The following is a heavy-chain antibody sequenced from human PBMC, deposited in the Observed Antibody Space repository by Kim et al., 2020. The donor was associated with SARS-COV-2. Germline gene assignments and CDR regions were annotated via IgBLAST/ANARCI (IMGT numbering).Heavy chain of an antibody. CDR2: GNP. D-gene: IGHD1-7*01. CDR3: ASGNTGRIDY. V-gene: IGHV7-4-1*02. Sequence: GNPTYAQDFTGRFVFSLDTSVRTAYLQVSSLKAEDTAVYYCASGNTGRIDYWGQGTLVTVSS. J-gene: IGHJ4*02.